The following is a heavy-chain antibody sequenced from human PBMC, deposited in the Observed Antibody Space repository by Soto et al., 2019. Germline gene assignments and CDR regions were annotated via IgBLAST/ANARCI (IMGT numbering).Heavy chain of an antibody. D-gene: IGHD2-2*01. J-gene: IGHJ4*02. CDR1: GGSINSYY. Sequence: QVQLQESGPGLVKPSETLSLTCTVSGGSINSYYWSWIRQPPGKGLEWLGHTFYSGATNYNTSLQSRVTISLDTSKRQFSLRLASVTAADTAVYFCAGHYAGTAIDYWGRGTLVIVSS. V-gene: IGHV4-59*01. CDR2: TFYSGAT. CDR3: AGHYAGTAIDY.